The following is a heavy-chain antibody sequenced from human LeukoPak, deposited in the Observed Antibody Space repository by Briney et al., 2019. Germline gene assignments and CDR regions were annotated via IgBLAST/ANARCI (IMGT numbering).Heavy chain of an antibody. CDR3: VRPTADSSGWYRDAFDI. CDR2: INPNSGGT. D-gene: IGHD6-19*01. Sequence: ASVKVSCKASGYTFTGYYMHWVRQAPGQGLEWMGRINPNSGGTNYPQRFQGRVTLTRDTSINTAYMELSRLISDDTAVYYCVRPTADSSGWYRDAFDIWGQGTMVTVSS. V-gene: IGHV1-2*06. J-gene: IGHJ3*02. CDR1: GYTFTGYY.